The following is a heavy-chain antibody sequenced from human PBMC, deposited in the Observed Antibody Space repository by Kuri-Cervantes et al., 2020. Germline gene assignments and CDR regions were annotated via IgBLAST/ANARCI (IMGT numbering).Heavy chain of an antibody. CDR3: ASPTIAVTGIISGTRNASDI. D-gene: IGHD6-19*01. Sequence: GGSLRLSCAASGFTFSSYAMSWVRQAPGKGLEWVSAISGSGGSTYYADSVKGRFTISRDNSKNTLYLQMNSLRAEDTAVYYCASPTIAVTGIISGTRNASDIWGQGTMVTVSS. J-gene: IGHJ3*02. CDR1: GFTFSSYA. CDR2: ISGSGGST. V-gene: IGHV3-23*01.